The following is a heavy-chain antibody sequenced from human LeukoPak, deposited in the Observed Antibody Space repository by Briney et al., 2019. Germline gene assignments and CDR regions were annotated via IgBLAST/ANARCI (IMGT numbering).Heavy chain of an antibody. CDR2: IKEDGSEE. CDR1: GFTFSSYW. D-gene: IGHD3-10*01. CDR3: AKAGETKSKFDY. V-gene: IGHV3-7*03. J-gene: IGHJ4*02. Sequence: GGSLRLSCAASGFTFSSYWMSWVRQAPGKGLEWVANIKEDGSEEYYVDSVKGRFTISRDNSKNTLYLQMNSLRAEDTAVYYCAKAGETKSKFDYWGQGTLVTVSS.